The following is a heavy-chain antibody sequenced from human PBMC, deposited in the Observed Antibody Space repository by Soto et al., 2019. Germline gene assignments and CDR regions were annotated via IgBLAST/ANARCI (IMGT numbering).Heavy chain of an antibody. D-gene: IGHD3-16*02. CDR1: GFTFSSYA. Sequence: GGSLRLSCAASGFTFSSYAMHWVRQAPGKGLEWVAVISYDGSNKYYADSVKGRFTISRDNSKNTLYLQMNSLRAEDTAVYYCARRSITYYDYVWGSYRYGLIDYWGQGTLVTVSS. CDR3: ARRSITYYDYVWGSYRYGLIDY. CDR2: ISYDGSNK. J-gene: IGHJ4*02. V-gene: IGHV3-30-3*01.